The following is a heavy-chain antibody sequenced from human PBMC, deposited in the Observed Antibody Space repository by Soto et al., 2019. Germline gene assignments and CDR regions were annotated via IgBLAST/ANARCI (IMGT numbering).Heavy chain of an antibody. CDR3: ARGARNYYYFDY. V-gene: IGHV3-74*01. Sequence: ELQLVESGGGLVQPGGSLRLSCAASGFNFTDYWIHWLRQAPGKGLVWVSRIKSDESTTNYADSVWGRLTISRDNAKNTVYLQINSLRAEDTAVYYCARGARNYYYFDYWGQGTLVTVSS. CDR1: GFNFTDYW. D-gene: IGHD3-10*01. J-gene: IGHJ4*02. CDR2: IKSDESTT.